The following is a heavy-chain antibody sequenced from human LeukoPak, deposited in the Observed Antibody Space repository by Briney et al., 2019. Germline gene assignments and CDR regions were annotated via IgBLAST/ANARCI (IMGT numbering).Heavy chain of an antibody. CDR3: ARDRIAVAGAFDI. CDR1: GGSISSGDYY. D-gene: IGHD6-19*01. Sequence: YPSQTLSLTCTVTGGSISSGDYYLSWIRQPPRKLLEWIGYIYYSGSTYYNPSLKSRVTISVDTSKNQFSLKLSSVTAADTAVYYCARDRIAVAGAFDIWGQGTMVTVSS. J-gene: IGHJ3*02. V-gene: IGHV4-30-4*01. CDR2: IYYSGST.